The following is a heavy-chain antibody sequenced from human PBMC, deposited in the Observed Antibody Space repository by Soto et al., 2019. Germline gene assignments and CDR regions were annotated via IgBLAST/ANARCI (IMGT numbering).Heavy chain of an antibody. CDR2: VNPNTGNT. V-gene: IGHV1-8*01. J-gene: IGHJ5*01. D-gene: IGHD3-10*01. CDR3: ARAYGAGSFDF. CDR1: GYTFRSYD. Sequence: QVQLVQSGAEVKKPGASVKVSCTGSGYTFRSYDIHWVRQATGQGLEWMGWVNPNTGNTGYAQKCQGRVTMTRDMSKSSAYMEVNSLTSVDTAIYYCARAYGAGSFDFWGQGTLVSVSS.